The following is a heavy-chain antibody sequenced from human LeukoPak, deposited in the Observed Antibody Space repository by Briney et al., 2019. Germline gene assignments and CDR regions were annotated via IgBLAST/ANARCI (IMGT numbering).Heavy chain of an antibody. CDR3: AYLMGATYFD. Sequence: PGGSLRLSCAASGLTISIYGMHWVRQAPGKGLEWVAFIRYDGNNTLYADSVKGRFTISRDNSKNMLSLQMNSLRPEDTAVYYCAYLMGATYFDWGQGTLVTVSS. D-gene: IGHD1-26*01. CDR1: GLTISIYG. V-gene: IGHV3-30*02. CDR2: IRYDGNNT. J-gene: IGHJ4*02.